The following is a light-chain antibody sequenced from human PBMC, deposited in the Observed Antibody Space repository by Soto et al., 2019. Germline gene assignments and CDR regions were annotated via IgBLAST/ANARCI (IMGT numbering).Light chain of an antibody. Sequence: EIVMTQSPDTLSVSPGERATHSCRASQSVSFDFAWYRQKLGQAPTLLIYRASTRATGIPARFSGSGSGTEFTLTISSLQSEDFAVYYCQQYNNWPHTFGQGTKLEIK. V-gene: IGKV3-15*01. CDR3: QQYNNWPHT. J-gene: IGKJ2*01. CDR2: RAS. CDR1: QSVSFD.